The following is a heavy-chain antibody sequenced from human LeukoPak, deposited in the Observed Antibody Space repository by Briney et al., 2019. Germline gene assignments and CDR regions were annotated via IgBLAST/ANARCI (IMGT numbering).Heavy chain of an antibody. CDR3: AKESDVLRFLEWFPWDFDY. CDR2: KWYDGRNK. CDR1: FPFNHHG. D-gene: IGHD3-3*01. Sequence: GGSLKLLRGTLGFPFNHHGQHLVPQAPGKGPEWVAGKWYDGRNKYYADSVKGRFTISRDNSKNTLYLQTNSLRAEDTAVYYCAKESDVLRFLEWFPWDFDYWGQGTLVTVSS. V-gene: IGHV3-33*06. J-gene: IGHJ4*02.